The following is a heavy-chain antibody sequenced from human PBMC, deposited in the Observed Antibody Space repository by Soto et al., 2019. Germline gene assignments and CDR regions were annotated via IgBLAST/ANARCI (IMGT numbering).Heavy chain of an antibody. CDR2: IYYSGST. CDR3: AREGVGELSRYFDL. D-gene: IGHD3-10*01. J-gene: IGHJ2*01. Sequence: SDTLSLTCTVSGGAISSGGYYWRWKRQHPGKGLEWIGYIYYSGSTYYNPSLKSRVTISVDTSKNQFSLKLSSVTAADTAVYYCAREGVGELSRYFDLWGRGTLVTVSS. V-gene: IGHV4-31*03. CDR1: GGAISSGGYY.